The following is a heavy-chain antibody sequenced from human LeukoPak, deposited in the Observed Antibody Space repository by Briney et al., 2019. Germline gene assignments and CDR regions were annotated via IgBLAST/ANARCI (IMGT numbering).Heavy chain of an antibody. CDR3: ARGLDFWSGSYDY. Sequence: GGSLRLSCAASGFTFSSYSMNWVRQAPGKGLEWVSSISSSSSYIYYADSVKGRFTISRDNAKNSLYLQMNSLRAEDTAVYYCARGLDFWSGSYDYWGQGTLVTVSS. J-gene: IGHJ4*02. V-gene: IGHV3-21*01. CDR1: GFTFSSYS. D-gene: IGHD3-3*01. CDR2: ISSSSSYI.